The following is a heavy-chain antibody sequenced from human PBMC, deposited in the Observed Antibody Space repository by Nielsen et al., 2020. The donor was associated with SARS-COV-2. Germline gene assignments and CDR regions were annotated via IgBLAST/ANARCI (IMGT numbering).Heavy chain of an antibody. CDR1: GFRFSTYA. Sequence: GESLKISCAASGFRFSTYAMSWVRQAPGKGLEWVSGIIGSGGRTHNADSVEGRFTISRDNSKNTLYLQMNNLGVEDTAVYYCAKAFRSSDWVRAATDFWGQGTLVTVSS. CDR3: AKAFRSSDWVRAATDF. CDR2: IIGSGGRT. J-gene: IGHJ4*02. V-gene: IGHV3-23*01. D-gene: IGHD6-25*01.